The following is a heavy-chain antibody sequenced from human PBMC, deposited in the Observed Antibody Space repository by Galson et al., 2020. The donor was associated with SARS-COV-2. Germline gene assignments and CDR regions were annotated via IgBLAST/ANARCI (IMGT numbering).Heavy chain of an antibody. CDR3: AKDMYSGSYNDAFDI. J-gene: IGHJ3*02. CDR1: GFTFSSYA. D-gene: IGHD1-26*01. Sequence: GESLKISCAASGFTFSSYAMSWVRQAPGKGLEWVSAISGSGGSTYYADSVKGRFTISRDNSKNTLYLQMNSLRAEDTAVYYCAKDMYSGSYNDAFDIWGQGTMVTVSS. V-gene: IGHV3-23*01. CDR2: ISGSGGST.